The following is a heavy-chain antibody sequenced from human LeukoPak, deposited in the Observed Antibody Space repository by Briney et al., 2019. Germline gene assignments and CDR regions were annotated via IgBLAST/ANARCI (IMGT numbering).Heavy chain of an antibody. CDR3: ARARKYYYYMDV. CDR1: GFIFSSYG. J-gene: IGHJ6*03. CDR2: IYSGGST. V-gene: IGHV3-NL1*01. Sequence: GGSLRLSCAASGFIFSSYGMHWVRQAPGKGLEWVSVIYSGGSTYYADSVKGRFTISRDNAKNSLYLQMNSLRAEDTAVYYCARARKYYYYMDVWGKGTTVTVSS.